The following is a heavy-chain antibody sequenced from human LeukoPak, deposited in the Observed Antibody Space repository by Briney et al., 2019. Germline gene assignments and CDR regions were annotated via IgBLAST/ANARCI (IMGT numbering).Heavy chain of an antibody. CDR3: ARVGHDSSGYYIDY. CDR2: ISSSSSYI. CDR1: GFTFSSYS. D-gene: IGHD3-22*01. Sequence: GGSLRLSCAASGFTFSSYSMNWVRQAPGKGLEWVSSISSSSSYIYYADSVKGRFTISRDNAKNSLYLQMNSLRAEDTALYHCARVGHDSSGYYIDYWGQRTLVTVSS. V-gene: IGHV3-21*04. J-gene: IGHJ4*02.